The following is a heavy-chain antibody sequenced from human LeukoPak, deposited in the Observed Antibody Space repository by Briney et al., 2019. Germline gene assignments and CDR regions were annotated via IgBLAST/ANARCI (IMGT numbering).Heavy chain of an antibody. V-gene: IGHV3-30*02. CDR1: GFTFSSYG. D-gene: IGHD2-2*01. Sequence: PGGSLRLSCAASGFTFSSYGMHWVRQAPGKGREWVAFIRYDGSNKYYADSVKGRFTISRDNSKNTLYLQMNSLRAEDTAVYYCAKDLLEDIVVVPAAPGTGDAFDIWGQGTMVTVSS. CDR2: IRYDGSNK. J-gene: IGHJ3*02. CDR3: AKDLLEDIVVVPAAPGTGDAFDI.